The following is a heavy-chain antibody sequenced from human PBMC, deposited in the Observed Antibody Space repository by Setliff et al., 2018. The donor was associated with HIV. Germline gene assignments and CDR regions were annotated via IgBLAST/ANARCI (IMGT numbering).Heavy chain of an antibody. D-gene: IGHD3-10*01. J-gene: IGHJ4*02. Sequence: SETLSLTCAVYGGSFSGYFWSWIRQSPGRGLEWLGEINHSGSSNYNPSLKSRLAISIDTSTNQFSLKLTSVTAADTAIYYCARSLYGSGSYWFDYWGQGTLVTVS. V-gene: IGHV4-34*01. CDR3: ARSLYGSGSYWFDY. CDR2: INHSGSS. CDR1: GGSFSGYF.